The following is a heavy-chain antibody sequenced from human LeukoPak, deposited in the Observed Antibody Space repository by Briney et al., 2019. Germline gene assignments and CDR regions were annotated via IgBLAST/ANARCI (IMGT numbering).Heavy chain of an antibody. CDR2: IKQDGSEK. CDR3: ARDRKNSKWLPPDY. CDR1: GFTFSSYW. J-gene: IGHJ4*02. Sequence: GGSLRLSCAASGFTFSSYWMSWVRQAPGKGLEWVANIKQDGSEKYYVDSVKGRFTISRDNAKNSLYLQMNSLRAEDTAMYYCARDRKNSKWLPPDYWGQGTLVTVSS. D-gene: IGHD5-12*01. V-gene: IGHV3-7*01.